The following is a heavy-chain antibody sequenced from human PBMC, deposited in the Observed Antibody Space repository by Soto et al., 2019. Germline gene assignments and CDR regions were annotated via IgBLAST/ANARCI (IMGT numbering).Heavy chain of an antibody. CDR2: IYYSGST. D-gene: IGHD3-16*02. J-gene: IGHJ4*02. CDR3: ARSEPVGGYRIDY. V-gene: IGHV4-61*01. Sequence: SETLSLTCTVSGGSVSSGSYYWSWIRQPPGKGLEWIGYIYYSGSTNYNPSLKSRVTISVDTSKNQSSLKLSSVTAADTAVYYCARSEPVGGYRIDYWGQGTLVTVSS. CDR1: GGSVSSGSYY.